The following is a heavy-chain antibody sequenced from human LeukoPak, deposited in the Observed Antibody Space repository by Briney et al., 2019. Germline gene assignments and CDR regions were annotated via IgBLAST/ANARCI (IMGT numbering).Heavy chain of an antibody. V-gene: IGHV4-4*07. CDR3: ARGSRAMATIFDY. D-gene: IGHD5-24*01. Sequence: SETLSLTCSVSGDSISNYWWNWIRQPAGKELEWIGRMYTSGDTNYNPSLKSRVTMSVDTSKNQVSLRLTSVIAADTAVYYCARGSRAMATIFDYWGQGTLVTVSS. CDR2: MYTSGDT. CDR1: GDSISNYW. J-gene: IGHJ4*02.